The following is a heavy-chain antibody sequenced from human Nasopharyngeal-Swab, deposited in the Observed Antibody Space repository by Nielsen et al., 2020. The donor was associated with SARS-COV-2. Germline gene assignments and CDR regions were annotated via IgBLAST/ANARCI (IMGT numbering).Heavy chain of an antibody. J-gene: IGHJ4*02. V-gene: IGHV3-48*02. CDR1: GFAFTDYS. CDR2: ITSSSSTR. Sequence: GRSLRLACAASGFAFTDYSMDWVRQAPGKGLEWVSYITSSSSTRYYADSVKGRFTVSRDNAKNSLYLQMSSLRDEDTAVYYCVREFEATGATYLDYWGLGTLVTVSS. CDR3: VREFEATGATYLDY. D-gene: IGHD1-26*01.